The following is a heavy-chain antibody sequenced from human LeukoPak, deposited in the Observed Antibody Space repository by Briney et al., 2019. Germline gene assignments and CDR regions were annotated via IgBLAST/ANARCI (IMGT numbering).Heavy chain of an antibody. CDR2: FDPEDGET. CDR3: ARDSSSSRRGTFDY. Sequence: ASVKVSCKVSGYTLTELSMHWVRQAPRKGLEWMGGFDPEDGETIYAQKFQGRVTMTEDTSTDTAYMELSSLRSEDTAVYYCARDSSSSRRGTFDYWGQGTLVTVSS. CDR1: GYTLTELS. J-gene: IGHJ4*02. V-gene: IGHV1-24*01. D-gene: IGHD6-6*01.